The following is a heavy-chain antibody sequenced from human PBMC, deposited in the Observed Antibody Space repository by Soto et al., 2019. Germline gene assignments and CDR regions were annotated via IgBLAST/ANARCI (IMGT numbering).Heavy chain of an antibody. CDR1: GFTFSSYG. CDR2: ISYDGSNK. Sequence: QVQLVESGGGVVQPGRSLRLSCAASGFTFSSYGMHWVRQAPGKGLEWVAVISYDGSNKYYADSVKGRFTIPRDNSKNTLYLQMNSLRAEDTAVYYCAKESLDSSGYFDYWGQGTLVTVSS. J-gene: IGHJ4*02. V-gene: IGHV3-30*18. D-gene: IGHD3-22*01. CDR3: AKESLDSSGYFDY.